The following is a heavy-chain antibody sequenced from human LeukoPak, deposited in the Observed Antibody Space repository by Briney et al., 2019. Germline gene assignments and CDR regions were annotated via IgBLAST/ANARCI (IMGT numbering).Heavy chain of an antibody. CDR2: INPRGGST. J-gene: IGHJ4*02. CDR3: ARDIGPSGYDSYPDY. CDR1: GYTFTSYY. V-gene: IGHV1-46*01. Sequence: ASVKVSCKASGYTFTSYYMHWVRQAPGQGLEWMGIINPRGGSTSYAQKFQGRVTMTRDTSTSTVYMELSSLRSEDTAVYYCARDIGPSGYDSYPDYWGQGTLVTVSS. D-gene: IGHD5-12*01.